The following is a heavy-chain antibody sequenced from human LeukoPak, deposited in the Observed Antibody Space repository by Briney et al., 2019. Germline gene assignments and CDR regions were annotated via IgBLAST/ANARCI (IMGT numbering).Heavy chain of an antibody. CDR2: ISGGGSNK. J-gene: IGHJ4*02. CDR1: GFTFSTYA. V-gene: IGHV3-23*01. CDR3: AQEGYYDSSGYLVH. Sequence: TGGSLRLSCAASGFTFSTYAMTWVRQAPGKGLEWVSAISGGGSNKYYADSVKGRFTISRDSSKNTLYLQMNSLRDEDTAVYYCAQEGYYDSSGYLVHWGQGTLVTVSS. D-gene: IGHD3-22*01.